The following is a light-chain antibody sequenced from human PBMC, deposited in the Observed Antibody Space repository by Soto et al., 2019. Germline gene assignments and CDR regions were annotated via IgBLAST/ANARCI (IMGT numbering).Light chain of an antibody. CDR3: QQYGGSPIT. J-gene: IGKJ5*01. V-gene: IGKV3-11*01. CDR1: HSVNNY. CDR2: DAS. Sequence: ELLLTQSPATLSLSPGEIATLYCRASHSVNNYLTWYQQKPGQTPRLLIYDASRRATGIPARFSGSGSGTDLTLAITRLEPEDFAVYYCQQYGGSPITFGLGTRLEIK.